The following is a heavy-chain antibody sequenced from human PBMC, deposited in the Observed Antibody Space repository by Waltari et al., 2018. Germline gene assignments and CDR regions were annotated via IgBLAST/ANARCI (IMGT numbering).Heavy chain of an antibody. CDR3: ARERGRATGTTGGYWFDP. CDR2: IYYSGST. Sequence: QLQLQESGPGLVKPSETLSLTCTVSGGSISSSSYYWGWIRPPPGKGLEWIGSIYYSGSTYYTPSLKSRVTIAVDTSKNQFSLKLSSVTAADTAVYYCARERGRATGTTGGYWFDPWGQGTLVTVSS. J-gene: IGHJ5*02. CDR1: GGSISSSSYY. V-gene: IGHV4-39*07. D-gene: IGHD1-1*01.